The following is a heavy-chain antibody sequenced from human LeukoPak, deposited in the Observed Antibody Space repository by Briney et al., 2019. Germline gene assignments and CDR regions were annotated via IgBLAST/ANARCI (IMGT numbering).Heavy chain of an antibody. V-gene: IGHV3-48*02. D-gene: IGHD1-26*01. CDR3: ASSGSYRFDY. J-gene: IGHJ4*02. CDR1: GFTFSSYS. Sequence: GGSLRLSCAASGFTFSSYSMNWVRQAPGKGLEWVSHITASGTAMFYADSMKGRFTISRDNAKNSLYLQMNSLRDEDTAVYYCASSGSYRFDYWGQGTLVTVSS. CDR2: ITASGTAM.